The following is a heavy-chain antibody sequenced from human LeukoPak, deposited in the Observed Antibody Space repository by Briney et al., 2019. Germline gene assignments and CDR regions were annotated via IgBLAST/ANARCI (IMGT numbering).Heavy chain of an antibody. J-gene: IGHJ6*02. CDR3: VKAVGAKGDYYYYYGMDV. CDR1: GFTFSSYA. V-gene: IGHV3-64D*09. D-gene: IGHD1-26*01. Sequence: GRSLRLSCSASGFTFSSYAMHWVRQGPGKGLEDVSAISSNGGSTYYADSVKGRFTISRDNSKNTLYLQMSSLRAGDTAVYYCVKAVGAKGDYYYYYGMDVWGQGTTVTVSS. CDR2: ISSNGGST.